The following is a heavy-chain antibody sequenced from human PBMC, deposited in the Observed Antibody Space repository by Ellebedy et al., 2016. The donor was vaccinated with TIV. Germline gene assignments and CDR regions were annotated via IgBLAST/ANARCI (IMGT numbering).Heavy chain of an antibody. CDR3: ARDEYHGSEGVY. V-gene: IGHV1-46*01. Sequence: ASVKVSCKASAYPVTANHMHWVRHAPGQGLEWMGIINPSAGNKRYAEKFQGRVTMTRDSSTSKVYMELSSMRAEDTAVYYCARDEYHGSEGVYWGQGTLVTVSS. J-gene: IGHJ4*02. CDR2: INPSAGNK. D-gene: IGHD3-22*01. CDR1: AYPVTANH.